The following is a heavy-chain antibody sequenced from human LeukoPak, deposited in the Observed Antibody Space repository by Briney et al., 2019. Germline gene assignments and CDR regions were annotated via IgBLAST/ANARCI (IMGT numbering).Heavy chain of an antibody. J-gene: IGHJ4*02. V-gene: IGHV3-66*04. CDR2: MYISGDT. Sequence: GGSLRLSCVASGFTVRNNYMSWFRQAPGKGLEWVSVMYISGDTKYGDSVKGRFTISRDNSKNTLYLQMNSLRAEDTAVYYCARQGIDATSGYYVYWGQGTLVSVSS. D-gene: IGHD3-22*01. CDR3: ARQGIDATSGYYVY. CDR1: GFTVRNNY.